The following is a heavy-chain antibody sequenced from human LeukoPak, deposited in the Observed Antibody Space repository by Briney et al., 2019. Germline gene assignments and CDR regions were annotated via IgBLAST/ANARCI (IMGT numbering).Heavy chain of an antibody. CDR1: GYTFTGYY. CDR2: INPNSGDT. Sequence: GASVKVSCKASGYTFTGYYVHWVRQAPGQGLEWMGWINPNSGDTNYAQKFQGRVTMTSDTSINTAYMELSRLTSDDTAVYYCARGQSLRADYWGQGTLVTVSS. V-gene: IGHV1-2*02. D-gene: IGHD5-24*01. CDR3: ARGQSLRADY. J-gene: IGHJ4*02.